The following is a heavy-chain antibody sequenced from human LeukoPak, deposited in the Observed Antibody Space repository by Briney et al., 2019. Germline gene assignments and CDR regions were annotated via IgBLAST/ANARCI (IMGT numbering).Heavy chain of an antibody. CDR2: INHSGST. D-gene: IGHD2-2*02. J-gene: IGHJ5*02. CDR1: GGSFSGYY. V-gene: IGHV4-34*01. CDR3: ARGRRGAVVPAAIRKGNWFDP. Sequence: SETLSLTCAVYGGSFSGYYWSWIRQPPGKGLEWIGEINHSGSTNYNPSLKSRVTISVDTSKNQFSLKLSSVTAADTAVYYCARGRRGAVVPAAIRKGNWFDPWGQGTLVTVSS.